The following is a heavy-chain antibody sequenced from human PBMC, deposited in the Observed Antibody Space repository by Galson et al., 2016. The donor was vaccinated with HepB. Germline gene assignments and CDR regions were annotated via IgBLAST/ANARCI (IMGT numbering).Heavy chain of an antibody. Sequence: ETLSLTCTVSGGSISSSSYYWGWIRQPPGKGLEWIGSINYSGRTYYDPSLKSRVTISVDTSKNQFSLKLSSVTAADTAVYYCARRGAYSGSSIGAFDIWGQGTMVTVSS. J-gene: IGHJ3*02. CDR3: ARRGAYSGSSIGAFDI. D-gene: IGHD1-26*01. V-gene: IGHV4-39*01. CDR1: GGSISSSSYY. CDR2: INYSGRT.